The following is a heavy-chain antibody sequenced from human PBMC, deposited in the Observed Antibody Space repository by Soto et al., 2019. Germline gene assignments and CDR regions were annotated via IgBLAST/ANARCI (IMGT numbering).Heavy chain of an antibody. CDR3: ARDVSSGYFDY. CDR2: INPSGGST. D-gene: IGHD3-22*01. Sequence: QVQLVQSGAEVKKPGASVKVSCKASGYTFTSYYLHWVRQAPGQGLEWMGIINPSGGSTSFAQKFQGRVTMTRATSTTTVYMELSSLRSEDTAVYYCARDVSSGYFDYWGQGPLVTVSS. V-gene: IGHV1-46*01. CDR1: GYTFTSYY. J-gene: IGHJ4*02.